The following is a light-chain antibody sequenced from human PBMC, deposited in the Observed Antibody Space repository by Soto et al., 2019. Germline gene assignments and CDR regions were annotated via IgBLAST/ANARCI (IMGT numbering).Light chain of an antibody. CDR3: SSYTGSSTWV. J-gene: IGLJ3*02. Sequence: QSALTQPASVSGSPGQSITISCTGTSSDVGAYNHVSWYQQHPGKAPKLMIYEVTNRPSGVANRFSGSKSGNTASLTISGLQAEDEADYYCSSYTGSSTWVFAGGTKVTVL. CDR1: SSDVGAYNH. CDR2: EVT. V-gene: IGLV2-14*01.